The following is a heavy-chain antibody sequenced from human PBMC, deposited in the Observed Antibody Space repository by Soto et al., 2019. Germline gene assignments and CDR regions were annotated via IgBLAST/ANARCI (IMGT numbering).Heavy chain of an antibody. J-gene: IGHJ4*02. CDR1: GYSISSGYY. CDR2: IYHSGST. D-gene: IGHD3-22*01. CDR3: ARGIDSSGYVDY. V-gene: IGHV4-38-2*01. Sequence: PSETLSLTCAVSGYSISSGYYWGWIRQPPGKGLEWIGSIYHSGSTYYNPSLKSRVTISVDTSKNQFSLKLSSVPAADTAVYYCARGIDSSGYVDYWGQGTLVTVSS.